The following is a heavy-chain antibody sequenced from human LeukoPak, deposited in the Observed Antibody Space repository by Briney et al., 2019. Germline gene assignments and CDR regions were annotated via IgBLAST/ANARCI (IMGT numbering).Heavy chain of an antibody. CDR2: IYTSGST. Sequence: PSETLSLTCTVSGGSISSGSYYWSWIRQPAGKGLEWIGRIYTSGSTNYNPSLKSRVTISVDTSKNQFSLKLSSVTAADTAVYYCATSRQLLDNWFDPWGQGTLVTVSS. D-gene: IGHD2-2*01. V-gene: IGHV4-61*02. CDR3: ATSRQLLDNWFDP. CDR1: GGSISSGSYY. J-gene: IGHJ5*02.